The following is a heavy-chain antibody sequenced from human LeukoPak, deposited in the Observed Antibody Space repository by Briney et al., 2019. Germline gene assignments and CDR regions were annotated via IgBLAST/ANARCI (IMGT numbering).Heavy chain of an antibody. J-gene: IGHJ4*02. CDR1: GFXFSSYE. CDR3: ARGFSY. Sequence: GGSLRLSCIASGFXFSSYEMSWVRQAPGKGLEWVSYISSSSGIFYADSVKGRFTISRDNAKNSLYLQMNSLRAEDTAVYYCARGFSYWGQGTLVTVSS. CDR2: ISSSSGI. V-gene: IGHV3-48*03.